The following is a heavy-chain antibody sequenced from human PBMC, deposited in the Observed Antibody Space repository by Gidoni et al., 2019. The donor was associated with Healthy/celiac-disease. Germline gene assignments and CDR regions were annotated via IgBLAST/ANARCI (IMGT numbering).Heavy chain of an antibody. Sequence: QVQLVEPGGGLVKPGGSLRRSCGAPGFTFSYFYLSWIRQAPGQGLGWVSYISRSSSYTNYADSVKGRFTISRDNAKNSLYLQMNSLRAEDTAVYYCARGGGDYGDPYYYYGMDVWGQGTTVTVSS. CDR2: ISRSSSYT. D-gene: IGHD4-17*01. V-gene: IGHV3-11*05. CDR1: GFTFSYFY. CDR3: ARGGGDYGDPYYYYGMDV. J-gene: IGHJ6*02.